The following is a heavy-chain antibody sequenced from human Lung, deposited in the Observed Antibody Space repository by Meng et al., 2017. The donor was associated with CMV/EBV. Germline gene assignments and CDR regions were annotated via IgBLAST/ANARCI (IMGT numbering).Heavy chain of an antibody. CDR3: ARLSGTISDY. CDR2: IIPICGTA. Sequence: CTASGDTFSSYANSWVRQAPGQGLEWMGGIIPICGTANYEQKFQGRVTITTGESTSTAYMELSSLRSDDTAVYYCARLSGTISDYWGQGTLVTVSS. CDR1: GDTFSSYA. D-gene: IGHD1-26*01. V-gene: IGHV1-69*05. J-gene: IGHJ4*02.